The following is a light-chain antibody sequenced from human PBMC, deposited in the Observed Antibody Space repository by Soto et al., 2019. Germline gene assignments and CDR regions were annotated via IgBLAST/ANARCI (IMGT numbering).Light chain of an antibody. J-gene: IGKJ4*01. CDR3: QQYGDSPLT. CDR2: GAS. V-gene: IGKV3-20*01. Sequence: EIVLTQSPGTLSLSPGERATLSCRASQTVTSDYLAWYQQKPGQAPRLLIYGASDRATGIPDRFSASGSGTDFTLTISRLEPQDFALYYCQQYGDSPLTFGGGTKV. CDR1: QTVTSDY.